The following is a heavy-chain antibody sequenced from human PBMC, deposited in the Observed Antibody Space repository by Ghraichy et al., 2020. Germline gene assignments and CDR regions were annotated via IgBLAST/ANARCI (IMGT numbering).Heavy chain of an antibody. J-gene: IGHJ6*02. CDR3: ARGCSGGSCFYEYGMDV. CDR2: ISVYSGNT. CDR1: GYTFSTYG. V-gene: IGHV1-18*01. D-gene: IGHD2-15*01. Sequence: ASVKVSCKASGYTFSTYGVTWVRQAPGQGLEWMGWISVYSGNTNYAQQFQGRVTMTTDTSTNTAYMELRSLTSDDTAVYYCARGCSGGSCFYEYGMDVWGQGTTVTVSS.